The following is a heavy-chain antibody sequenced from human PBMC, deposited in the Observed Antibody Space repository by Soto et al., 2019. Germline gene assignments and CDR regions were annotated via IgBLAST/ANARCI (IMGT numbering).Heavy chain of an antibody. CDR1: GFTFSSYA. J-gene: IGHJ5*02. CDR3: VKSAGFYNWFDP. D-gene: IGHD6-13*01. CDR2: ISSNGGST. Sequence: EVQLVESGGGLVQPGGSLRLSCSASGFTFSSYAMHWVRQAPGKGLEYVSAISSNGGSTYYADSVKGRVTISRDNSKNTLYLQMSSLSADDTAVYYCVKSAGFYNWFDPWGQGTLVTVSS. V-gene: IGHV3-64D*08.